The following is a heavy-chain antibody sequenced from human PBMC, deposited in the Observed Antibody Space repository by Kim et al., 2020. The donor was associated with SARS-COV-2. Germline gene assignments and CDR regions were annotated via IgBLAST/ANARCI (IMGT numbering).Heavy chain of an antibody. CDR3: ARGYYDSSGYYECAFDI. V-gene: IGHV4-30-2*01. D-gene: IGHD3-22*01. J-gene: IGHJ3*02. Sequence: SETLSLTCAVSGGSISSGGYSWSWIRQPPGKGLEWIGYIYHSGSTYYNPSLKSRVTISVDRSKNQFSLKLSSVTAADTAVYYCARGYYDSSGYYECAFDIWGQGTMVTVSS. CDR1: GGSISSGGYS. CDR2: IYHSGST.